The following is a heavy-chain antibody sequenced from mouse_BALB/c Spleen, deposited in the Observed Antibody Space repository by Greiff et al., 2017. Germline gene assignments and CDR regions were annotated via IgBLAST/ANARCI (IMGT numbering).Heavy chain of an antibody. Sequence: QVQLQQSGADLVKPGASVKLSCKASGYTFTSYWMNWVKQRPGQGLEWIGRINPGSGDTYYNEKFKGKATLTVDTSSSTAYIQLSSLSSEDSAVSVYARANGNFSYAMDYWGQGTSVTVSS. D-gene: IGHD2-1*01. J-gene: IGHJ4*01. CDR2: INPGSGDT. CDR3: ARANGNFSYAMDY. V-gene: IGHV1S132*01. CDR1: GYTFTSYW.